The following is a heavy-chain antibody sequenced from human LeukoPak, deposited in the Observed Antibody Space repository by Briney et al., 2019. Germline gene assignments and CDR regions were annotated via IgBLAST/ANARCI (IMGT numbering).Heavy chain of an antibody. J-gene: IGHJ4*02. CDR1: GGTFSSYT. D-gene: IGHD4-11*01. Sequence: AASVTVSCKASGGTFSSYTISWLRQAPGQGLEWMGRIIPILGIANYAQKFQGRVTITADKSTSTAYMELSSLRSEDTAVYYCAREDYSNYVAYFDYWGQGTLVTVSS. CDR3: AREDYSNYVAYFDY. V-gene: IGHV1-69*04. CDR2: IIPILGIA.